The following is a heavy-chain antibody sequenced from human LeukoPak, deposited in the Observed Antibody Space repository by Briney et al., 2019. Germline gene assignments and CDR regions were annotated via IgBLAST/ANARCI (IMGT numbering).Heavy chain of an antibody. D-gene: IGHD3-3*01. CDR2: ISYDGSNK. CDR1: EFTFSSYA. Sequence: GGSLRLSCAASEFTFSSYAMHWVRQAPGKGLEWVAVISYDGSNKYYADSVKGRFTISRDNSKNTLYLQMNSLRAEDTAVYYCARDHDPKPYDFWSGDYPLHNWFDPWGQGTLVTVSS. J-gene: IGHJ5*02. V-gene: IGHV3-30-3*01. CDR3: ARDHDPKPYDFWSGDYPLHNWFDP.